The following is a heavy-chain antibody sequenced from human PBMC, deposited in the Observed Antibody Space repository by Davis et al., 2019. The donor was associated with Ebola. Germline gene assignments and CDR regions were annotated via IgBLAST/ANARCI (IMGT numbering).Heavy chain of an antibody. V-gene: IGHV3-66*01. Sequence: GESLKLSCAASGFTVSSNYMSWVRQAPGKGLEWVSVIYSGGRTYYADSVKGRFTISRDNSKNTLYLQMNSLRAEDTAVYYCAKGGSITMVPYGMDVWGQGTTVTVSS. CDR1: GFTVSSNY. CDR3: AKGGSITMVPYGMDV. J-gene: IGHJ6*02. D-gene: IGHD3-10*01. CDR2: IYSGGRT.